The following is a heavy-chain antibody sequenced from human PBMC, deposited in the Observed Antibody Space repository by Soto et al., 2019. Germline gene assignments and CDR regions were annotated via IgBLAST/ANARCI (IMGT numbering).Heavy chain of an antibody. V-gene: IGHV4-59*01. D-gene: IGHD4-17*01. CDR2: IYYSGST. J-gene: IGHJ3*02. CDR3: ARARLRWYDAFDI. Sequence: SETLSLTCTVSGGSISSYCWSWVRQPPGKGLEWIGYIYYSGSTNYNPSLKSRVTISVDTSKNQFSLKLSSVTAADTAVYYCARARLRWYDAFDIWGQGTMVTVSS. CDR1: GGSISSYC.